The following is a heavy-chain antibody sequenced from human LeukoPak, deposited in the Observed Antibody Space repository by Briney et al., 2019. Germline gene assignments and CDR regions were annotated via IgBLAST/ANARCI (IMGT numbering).Heavy chain of an antibody. CDR2: IYYSGAT. Sequence: SETLSLTCTVSGGSISSRNDYWGWIRQPPGKGLQWVGSIYYSGATYYNTSLKSRVTISVDTSKNQFSLKLISVTAADTAVYYCARSGGYSFGYADSWGQGTLVTVSS. CDR1: GGSISSRNDY. V-gene: IGHV4-39*01. CDR3: ARSGGYSFGYADS. D-gene: IGHD5-18*01. J-gene: IGHJ5*01.